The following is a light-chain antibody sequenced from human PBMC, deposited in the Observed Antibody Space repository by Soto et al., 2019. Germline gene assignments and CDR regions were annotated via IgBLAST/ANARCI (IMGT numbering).Light chain of an antibody. V-gene: IGKV3-20*01. Sequence: IVLTQSPGTLSSSPGERATLSCRASQSVSTNNLAWYQQRPGQAPRLLIYGASRRATGIPDRFSGSGSGTDFTLTISRLESEDLAVYYCQQYDNSVWTFGQGFQLEI. CDR3: QQYDNSVWT. CDR1: QSVSTNN. CDR2: GAS. J-gene: IGKJ1*01.